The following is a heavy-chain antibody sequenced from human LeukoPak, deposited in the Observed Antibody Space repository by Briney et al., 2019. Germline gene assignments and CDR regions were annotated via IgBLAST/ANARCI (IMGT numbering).Heavy chain of an antibody. CDR1: GFTFSSYW. V-gene: IGHV3-7*01. D-gene: IGHD6-13*01. CDR3: ARDGYSSSWYDFPAFDI. J-gene: IGHJ3*02. Sequence: GSLRLSCAASGFTFSSYWMSWVRQAPGKGLEWVANIKQDGSEKYYVDSVKGRFTISRDNAKNSLYLQMNSLRAEDTAVYYCARDGYSSSWYDFPAFDIWGQGTMVTVSS. CDR2: IKQDGSEK.